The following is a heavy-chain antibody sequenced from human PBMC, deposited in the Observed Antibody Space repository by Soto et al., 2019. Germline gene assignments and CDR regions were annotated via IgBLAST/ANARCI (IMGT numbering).Heavy chain of an antibody. CDR1: GGTFSSYA. D-gene: IGHD3-22*01. J-gene: IGHJ4*02. CDR2: IIPIFGTA. V-gene: IGHV1-69*13. CDR3: ARNTYYYDSSGYYYFDY. Sequence: SVKVTCKASGGTFSSYAISWVRQAPGQGLEWMGGIIPIFGTANYAQKFQGRVTITADESTSTAYMELSSLRSEDTAVYYCARNTYYYDSSGYYYFDYWGQGTLVTVSS.